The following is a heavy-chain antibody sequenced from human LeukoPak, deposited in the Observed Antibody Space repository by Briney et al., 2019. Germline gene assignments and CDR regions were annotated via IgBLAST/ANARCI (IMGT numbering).Heavy chain of an antibody. J-gene: IGHJ3*02. CDR3: VRPNYDSSGGQGAFDI. CDR1: GFTFSSYS. CDR2: ISSSSSYI. Sequence: GGSLRLSCAASGFTFSSYSMNWVRQAPGKGLEWVSSISSSSSYIYYADSVKGRFTISRDNAKNSLYLQMNSLRAEDTAVYYCVRPNYDSSGGQGAFDIWGQGTMVTVSS. D-gene: IGHD3-22*01. V-gene: IGHV3-21*01.